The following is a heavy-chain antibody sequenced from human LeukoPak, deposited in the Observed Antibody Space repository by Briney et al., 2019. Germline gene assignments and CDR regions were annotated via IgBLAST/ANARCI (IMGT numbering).Heavy chain of an antibody. CDR3: ARAAYDSSGYLTL. Sequence: PGGSLRLSCAASGFTFSSYGMHWVRQAPGKGLEWVAVIWYDGTNKYYADSVKGRLTISRDNSKNTLFLQMNILRAEDTAVYYCARAAYDSSGYLTLWGQGTLVAVSS. D-gene: IGHD3-22*01. V-gene: IGHV3-33*08. CDR1: GFTFSSYG. J-gene: IGHJ4*02. CDR2: IWYDGTNK.